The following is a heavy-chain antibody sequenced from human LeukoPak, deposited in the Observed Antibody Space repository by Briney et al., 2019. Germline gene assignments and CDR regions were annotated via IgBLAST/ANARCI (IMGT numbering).Heavy chain of an antibody. V-gene: IGHV3-30-3*01. D-gene: IGHD3-22*01. CDR1: GFTFSSYA. Sequence: GGSLRLSCAAAGFTFSSYAMHWVRQAPGKGLEWVAVISYDGSNKYYADSVKGRFTISRDNSKNTLYLQMNSLRAEDTAVYYCAKDSKGYSSAEYFQHWGQGTLVTVSS. J-gene: IGHJ1*01. CDR2: ISYDGSNK. CDR3: AKDSKGYSSAEYFQH.